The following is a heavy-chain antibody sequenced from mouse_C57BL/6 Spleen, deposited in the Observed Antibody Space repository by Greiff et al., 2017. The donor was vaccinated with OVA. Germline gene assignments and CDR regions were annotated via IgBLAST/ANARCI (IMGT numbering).Heavy chain of an antibody. Sequence: QVQLQQPGAELVMPGASVKLSCKASGYTFTSYWMHWVKQRPGQGLEWIGEIDPSDSYTNYNQKFKGKSTLTVDKSSSTAYMQLSSLTSEDSAVYYCARRSGYSVDYWGQGTTLTVSS. D-gene: IGHD2-3*01. J-gene: IGHJ2*01. CDR2: IDPSDSYT. V-gene: IGHV1-69*01. CDR1: GYTFTSYW. CDR3: ARRSGYSVDY.